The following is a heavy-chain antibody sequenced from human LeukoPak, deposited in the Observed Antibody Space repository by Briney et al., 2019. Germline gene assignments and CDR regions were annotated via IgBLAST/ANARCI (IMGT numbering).Heavy chain of an antibody. CDR3: ARDYSSSWYPFDY. CDR2: ISGSSSTI. J-gene: IGHJ4*02. CDR1: GFTFSSYS. V-gene: IGHV3-48*01. D-gene: IGHD6-13*01. Sequence: GGSLRLSCAASGFTFSSYSMNWVRQAPGKGLEWISYISGSSSTIYYADSVKGRFTISSDNAKNSLYLQMNSLRAEDTAVYYCARDYSSSWYPFDYWGQGTLVTVSS.